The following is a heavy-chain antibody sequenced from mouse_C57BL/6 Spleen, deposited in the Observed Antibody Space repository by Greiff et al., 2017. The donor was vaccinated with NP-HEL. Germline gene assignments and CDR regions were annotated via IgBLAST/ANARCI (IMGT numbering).Heavy chain of an antibody. CDR3: ARHEDRYYGSSLDWFAY. J-gene: IGHJ3*01. V-gene: IGHV1-62-2*01. CDR2: FYPGSGSI. D-gene: IGHD1-1*01. CDR1: GYTFTEYT. Sequence: QVQLKESGAELVKPGASVKLSCKASGYTFTEYTIHWVKQRSGQGLEWIGWFYPGSGSIKYNEKFKDKATLTADKSSSTVYMELSRLTSEDSAVYFCARHEDRYYGSSLDWFAYWGQGTLVTVSA.